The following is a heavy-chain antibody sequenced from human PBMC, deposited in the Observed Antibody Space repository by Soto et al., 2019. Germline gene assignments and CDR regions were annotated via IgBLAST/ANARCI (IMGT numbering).Heavy chain of an antibody. V-gene: IGHV3-30-3*01. CDR1: GFTFSSYA. CDR2: ISYDGSNK. CDR3: ARDIYPDY. D-gene: IGHD2-2*02. J-gene: IGHJ4*02. Sequence: QVQLVESGGGVVQPGRSLRLSCAASGFTFSSYAMHWVRQAPGKGLEWVAVISYDGSNKYYADSVKGRFTISRDNSKNTLYLQMNSLRAEDTAVYYCARDIYPDYWGQGTLVTVSS.